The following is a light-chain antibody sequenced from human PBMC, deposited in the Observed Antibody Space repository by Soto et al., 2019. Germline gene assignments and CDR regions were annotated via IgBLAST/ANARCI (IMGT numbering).Light chain of an antibody. CDR1: QDISKY. Sequence: DIQITQSPSSLSPSVGDRVTITCQASQDISKYLNWYQQQPGNAPKLLIYDASNLETGVPSTFSGSGSGTHFTSTISSLPPEDIETYYCQQYDNLPITFAQGTRLEIK. V-gene: IGKV1-33*01. J-gene: IGKJ5*01. CDR3: QQYDNLPIT. CDR2: DAS.